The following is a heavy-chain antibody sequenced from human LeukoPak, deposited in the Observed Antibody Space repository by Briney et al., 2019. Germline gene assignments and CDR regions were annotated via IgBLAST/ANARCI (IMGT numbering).Heavy chain of an antibody. J-gene: IGHJ5*02. CDR2: INPNSGGT. D-gene: IGHD6-13*01. Sequence: GASVKVSCKASGYTFTGYYMHWVRQAPGQGLEWMGWINPNSGGTNYAQKFQGWVTMTRDTSISTAYMELSRLRSDDTAVYYCARSIAAAGVNWFDPWGQGTLVTVSS. CDR3: ARSIAAAGVNWFDP. CDR1: GYTFTGYY. V-gene: IGHV1-2*04.